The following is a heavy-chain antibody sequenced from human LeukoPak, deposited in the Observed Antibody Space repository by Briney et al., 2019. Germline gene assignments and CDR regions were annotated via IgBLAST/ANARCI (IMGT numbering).Heavy chain of an antibody. CDR1: GYTFTSYD. Sequence: ASVKVSCKASGYTFTSYDINWVRQATGQGLEWMGWMNPNSGNTGYAQKFQGRVTITRNTSISTAYMELSSLRSEDTAVYYCAIEEGDIVATHGAFDIWGQGTMVTVSS. CDR3: AIEEGDIVATHGAFDI. V-gene: IGHV1-8*03. D-gene: IGHD5-12*01. J-gene: IGHJ3*02. CDR2: MNPNSGNT.